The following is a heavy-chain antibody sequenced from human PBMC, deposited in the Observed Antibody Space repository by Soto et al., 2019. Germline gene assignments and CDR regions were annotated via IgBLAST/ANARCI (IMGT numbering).Heavy chain of an antibody. D-gene: IGHD3-22*01. CDR3: ARDRVESGYPEYFQH. J-gene: IGHJ1*01. CDR2: IYSGGST. Sequence: EVQLVESGGGLIQPGGSLRLSCAASGFTVSSNYMSWVRQAPGKGLEWVSVIYSGGSTYYADSAKGRFAVSRDNSKNALYLQMHSQRAEDTVVYYCARDRVESGYPEYFQHWGQGTLVTVSS. V-gene: IGHV3-53*01. CDR1: GFTVSSNY.